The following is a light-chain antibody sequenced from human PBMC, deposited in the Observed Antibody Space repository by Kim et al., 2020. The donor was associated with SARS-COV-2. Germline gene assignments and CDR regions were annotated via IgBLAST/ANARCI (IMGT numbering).Light chain of an antibody. V-gene: IGLV2-11*01. J-gene: IGLJ2*01. CDR2: DVT. CDR1: SSDVGGYDS. Sequence: GQSVTISCTGTSSDVGGYDSVSWFQQHPGKAPKLMIYDVTKRPSGVPDRFSGSKSGNMASLTISGLQTEDEADYYCCSYAGSFTLLFGGGTKVTVL. CDR3: CSYAGSFTLL.